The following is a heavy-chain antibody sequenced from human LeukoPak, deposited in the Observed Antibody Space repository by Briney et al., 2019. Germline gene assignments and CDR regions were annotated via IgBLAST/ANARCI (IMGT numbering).Heavy chain of an antibody. CDR2: VDPSNDDT. CDR1: GYTSTDHS. Sequence: ASVKVSCKASGYTSTDHSIHWVRQAPGQGLEWMGYVDPSNDDTNYAPKFRDRVTMTGDTSIRTAYMELSRLTSDDTAVYYCARSLFVAFTDWGQGTLVIVSS. CDR3: ARSLFVAFTD. J-gene: IGHJ4*02. D-gene: IGHD2-21*01. V-gene: IGHV1-2*02.